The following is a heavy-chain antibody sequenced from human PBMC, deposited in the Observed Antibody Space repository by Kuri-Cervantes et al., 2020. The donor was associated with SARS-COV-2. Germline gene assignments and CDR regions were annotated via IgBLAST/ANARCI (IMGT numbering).Heavy chain of an antibody. D-gene: IGHD3-22*01. Sequence: GESLKISCATSGFTFSDHYMDWVRQAPGKGPEWVGRTRNKANSYTTEYAASVKGRFTISRDDSKNSLYLQMNSLKTEGTAVYYCARGNYYGSSGYFYYYGMDVWGQGTTVTVSS. CDR1: GFTFSDHY. V-gene: IGHV3-72*01. J-gene: IGHJ6*02. CDR2: TRNKANSYTT. CDR3: ARGNYYGSSGYFYYYGMDV.